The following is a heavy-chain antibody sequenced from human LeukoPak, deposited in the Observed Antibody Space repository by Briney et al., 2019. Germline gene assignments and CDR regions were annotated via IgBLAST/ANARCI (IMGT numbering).Heavy chain of an antibody. D-gene: IGHD6-19*01. J-gene: IGHJ6*02. CDR3: ASSSIGWYGMDV. Sequence: SVKVSCKASGGTFSSYAISWVRQAPGQGLEWMGRIIPILGIANYAQKFQGRVTITADKSTSTAYMELSNLRSEDTAVYYCASSSIGWYGMDVWGPGTTVTVSS. V-gene: IGHV1-69*04. CDR1: GGTFSSYA. CDR2: IIPILGIA.